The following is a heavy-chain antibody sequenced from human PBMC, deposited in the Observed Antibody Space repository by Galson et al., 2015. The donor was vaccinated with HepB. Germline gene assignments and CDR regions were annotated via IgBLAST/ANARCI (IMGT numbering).Heavy chain of an antibody. V-gene: IGHV3-21*01. CDR3: ARVNSPDYYDSSGYNDY. CDR1: GFTFSSYS. J-gene: IGHJ4*02. CDR2: ISSSSSYI. D-gene: IGHD3-22*01. Sequence: SLRLSCAASGFTFSSYSMNWVRQAPGRGLEWVSSISSSSSYIYYADSVKGRFTISRDNAKNSLYLQMNSLRAEDTAVYYCARVNSPDYYDSSGYNDYWGQGTLVTVSS.